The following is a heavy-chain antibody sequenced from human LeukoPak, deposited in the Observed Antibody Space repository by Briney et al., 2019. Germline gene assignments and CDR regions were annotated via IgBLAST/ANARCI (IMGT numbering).Heavy chain of an antibody. D-gene: IGHD2-21*02. V-gene: IGHV1-18*01. CDR2: ISAYNGNT. J-gene: IGHJ4*02. CDR1: GYTFTSYG. Sequence: ASVKVSCKASGYTFTSYGISWLRQAPGQGLEWMGWISAYNGNTNYAQKLQGRVTMTTDTSTSTAYMELRSLRSDDTAVYFCARAPLGDCYHDYWGQGTLVTVSS. CDR3: ARAPLGDCYHDY.